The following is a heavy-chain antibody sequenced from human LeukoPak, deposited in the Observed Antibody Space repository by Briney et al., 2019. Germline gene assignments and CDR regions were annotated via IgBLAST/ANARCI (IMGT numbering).Heavy chain of an antibody. Sequence: SVKVSCKASGGTFTSYAINWVRQAPGQGLEWMGSIIPILGIANYAQKFQGRVTITADKSTSTAYMELSSLRSEDTAVYYCARDRVEVGVAAAGWFDPWGQGTLVTVSS. J-gene: IGHJ5*02. V-gene: IGHV1-69*04. CDR3: ARDRVEVGVAAAGWFDP. CDR2: IIPILGIA. CDR1: GGTFTSYA. D-gene: IGHD6-13*01.